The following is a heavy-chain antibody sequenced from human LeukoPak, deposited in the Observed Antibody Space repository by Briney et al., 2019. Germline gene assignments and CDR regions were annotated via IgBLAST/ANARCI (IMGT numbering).Heavy chain of an antibody. V-gene: IGHV4-34*01. CDR2: INHSGST. CDR3: ARVGYLGLRYFLYDY. Sequence: PSETLSLTCAVYGGSFSGYYWSWIRQPPGKGLEWIGEINHSGSTNYNPSLKSRVTISVDTSKNQFSLELSSVTAADTAVYYCARVGYLGLRYFLYDYWGQGTLVTVSS. J-gene: IGHJ4*02. D-gene: IGHD3-9*01. CDR1: GGSFSGYY.